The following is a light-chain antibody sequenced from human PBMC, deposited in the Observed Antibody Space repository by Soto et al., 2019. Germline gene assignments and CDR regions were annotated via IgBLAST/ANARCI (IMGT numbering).Light chain of an antibody. CDR2: AAS. CDR1: QSISSY. V-gene: IGKV1-39*01. Sequence: DIQMTPSPSSLSASVGDRVTITCRASQSISSYLNWYQQKPGKAPKLLIYAASSLQSGVPSRFSGSGSETDFTLTISSLHPEDFATYYCQQSYSTPRTFGQGTKVDIK. J-gene: IGKJ1*01. CDR3: QQSYSTPRT.